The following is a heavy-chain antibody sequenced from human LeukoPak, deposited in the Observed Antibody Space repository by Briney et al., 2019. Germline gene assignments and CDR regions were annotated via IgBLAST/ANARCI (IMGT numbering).Heavy chain of an antibody. V-gene: IGHV1-24*01. Sequence: ALVKVSCKVSGYTLTELSMHWVRQAPGKGLEWMGRFDPEDGETIYAQKFQGRVTMTADTSTDTVYMELSSLRSEDTAVYYCATEGKMVRGVYTDYWGQGTLVTVSS. CDR2: FDPEDGET. D-gene: IGHD3-10*01. CDR3: ATEGKMVRGVYTDY. CDR1: GYTLTELS. J-gene: IGHJ4*02.